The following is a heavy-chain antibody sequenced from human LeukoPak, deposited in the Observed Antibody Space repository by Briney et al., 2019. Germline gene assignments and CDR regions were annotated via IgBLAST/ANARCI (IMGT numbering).Heavy chain of an antibody. V-gene: IGHV5-10-1*01. CDR3: ARHEKSYRSLSDY. Sequence: GESLKISCKGSGYSFTSYWISWVRQMPGKGLEWMGRIDPSDSYTNYSPSFQGHVTISADKSISTAYLQWSSLKASDTAMYYCARHEKSYRSLSDYWGQATLVTVHS. D-gene: IGHD5-18*01. J-gene: IGHJ4*02. CDR2: IDPSDSYT. CDR1: GYSFTSYW.